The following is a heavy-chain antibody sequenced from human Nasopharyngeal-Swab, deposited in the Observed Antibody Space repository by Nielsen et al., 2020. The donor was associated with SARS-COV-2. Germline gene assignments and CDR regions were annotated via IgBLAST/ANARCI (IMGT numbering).Heavy chain of an antibody. D-gene: IGHD3-22*01. J-gene: IGHJ4*02. CDR3: ASPPLDSSGYYYGFHY. V-gene: IGHV3-30-3*01. CDR1: GFTFSSSA. CDR2: IAYDGSNK. Sequence: SLNLSCAASGFTFSSSAMHWVRPAPGKGLGWVAVIAYDGSNKYFADSVKGRFTISRDNSKNTLYLQMNSLRAEDTAVYYCASPPLDSSGYYYGFHYWGRGTLVTVSS.